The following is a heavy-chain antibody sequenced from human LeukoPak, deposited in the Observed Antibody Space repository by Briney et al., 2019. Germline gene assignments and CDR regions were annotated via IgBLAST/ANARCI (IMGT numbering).Heavy chain of an antibody. CDR1: GFTFSSYG. CDR2: IWYDGSNI. J-gene: IGHJ4*02. Sequence: PGGSLRLSCAASGFTFSSYGMHWVRQAPGKGLEWLAVIWYDGSNIYYADPVKGRFAISRDNSKNTLYLQIHSLRAEDTAVYYCARARNDYDTSSFTALDYWGQGTLVAVSS. D-gene: IGHD3-22*01. V-gene: IGHV3-33*01. CDR3: ARARNDYDTSSFTALDY.